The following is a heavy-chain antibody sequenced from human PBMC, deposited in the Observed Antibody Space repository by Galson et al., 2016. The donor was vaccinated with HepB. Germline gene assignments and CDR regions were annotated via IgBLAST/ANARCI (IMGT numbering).Heavy chain of an antibody. CDR2: IYDSGRT. V-gene: IGHV4-30-2*01. CDR1: GGSISSGDYS. CDR3: ARTRQQPNYWYFDP. D-gene: IGHD1/OR15-1a*01. J-gene: IGHJ2*01. Sequence: TLSLTCAVTGGSISSGDYSWSWIRQPPGKGLEWIGYIYDSGRTNYNLALKSRLTISEDRSKNQVSLKVTSVTAADTAIYYCARTRQQPNYWYFDPWGRGTLVTVSS.